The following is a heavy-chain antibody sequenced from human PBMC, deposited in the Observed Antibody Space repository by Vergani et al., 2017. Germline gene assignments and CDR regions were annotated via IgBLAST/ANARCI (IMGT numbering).Heavy chain of an antibody. CDR3: VRARRTCTYDHCPRYYYDL. V-gene: IGHV1-8*03. J-gene: IGHJ4*02. D-gene: IGHD2-8*01. Sequence: QVQLVQSGAEVKKPGASVKVSCKASGYTFTSDDINWVRQATGQGLEWMGWMNPISGNTGYAQNLQGRLTITRDTSVNTAYMELSSLTSADMAVYYCVRARRTCTYDHCPRYYYDLWGQGTLVNVSS. CDR1: GYTFTSDD. CDR2: MNPISGNT.